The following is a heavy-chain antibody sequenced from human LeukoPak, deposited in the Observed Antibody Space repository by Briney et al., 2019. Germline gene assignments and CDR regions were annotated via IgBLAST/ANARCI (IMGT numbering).Heavy chain of an antibody. J-gene: IGHJ4*02. V-gene: IGHV3-23*01. D-gene: IGHD3-22*01. CDR1: GFTFSSYW. CDR2: ISGSGGST. Sequence: PGGSLRLSCAASGFTFSSYWMSWVRQAPGKGLEWVSAISGSGGSTYYADSVKGRFTISRDNSKNTLYLQMNSLRAEDTAVYYCAKDNGYYDSSGYCYDYWGQGTLVTVSS. CDR3: AKDNGYYDSSGYCYDY.